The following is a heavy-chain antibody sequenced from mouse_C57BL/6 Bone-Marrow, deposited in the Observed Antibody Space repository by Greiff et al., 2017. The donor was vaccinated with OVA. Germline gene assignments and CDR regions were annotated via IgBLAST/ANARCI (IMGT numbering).Heavy chain of an antibody. CDR2: IRNKANGYTT. CDR1: GFTFTDYY. Sequence: EVKLVESGGGLVQPGGSLSLSCAASGFTFTDYYMSWVRQPPGKALEWLGFIRNKANGYTTEYSASVKGRFTISRDNSQSILYLQMNALRAEDSATYDGARYNGRGEWYFDVWGTGTTVTVSS. V-gene: IGHV7-3*01. D-gene: IGHD1-1*01. CDR3: ARYNGRGEWYFDV. J-gene: IGHJ1*03.